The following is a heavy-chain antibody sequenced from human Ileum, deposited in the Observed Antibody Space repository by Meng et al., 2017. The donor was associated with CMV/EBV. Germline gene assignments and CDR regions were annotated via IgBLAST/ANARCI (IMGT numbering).Heavy chain of an antibody. CDR3: ARDFWSGYWY. J-gene: IGHJ4*02. Sequence: GESLKISCAASGFIVSSVYMTWVRQAPGKGLEYISVIFVDGNTHYADSVKGRFTISRDNSKNTLYLQMNNLGIEDTAVYYCARDFWSGYWYWGQGTLVTVSS. CDR1: GFIVSSVY. CDR2: IFVDGNT. V-gene: IGHV3-53*01. D-gene: IGHD3-3*01.